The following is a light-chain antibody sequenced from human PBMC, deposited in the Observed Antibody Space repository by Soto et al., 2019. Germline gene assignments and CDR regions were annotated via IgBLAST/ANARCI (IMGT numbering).Light chain of an antibody. CDR1: QGISRY. V-gene: IGKV1-39*01. CDR3: QHSSSTPPEFT. CDR2: AAS. J-gene: IGKJ2*01. Sequence: IQMTQSPSSLSASVGDRVTITCRASQGISRYLNWYQQKPGKAPKLLIYAASILQSGVPSRFSGSGSGTDFTLTIGSLQPEDFATYYCQHSSSTPPEFTFGQGTNLEIK.